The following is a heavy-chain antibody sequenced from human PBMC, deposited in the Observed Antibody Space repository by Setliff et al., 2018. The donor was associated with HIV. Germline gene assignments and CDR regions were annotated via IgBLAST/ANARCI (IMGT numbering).Heavy chain of an antibody. CDR2: IYNTETT. V-gene: IGHV4-59*01. Sequence: SETLSLTCIVSGAPISSGTWSWIRQPPGKGLQWIGFIYNTETTNYNPSLKSRVTISLDTSKNQFSLKLTSLTAADTAVYYCARGGTSSNWFDPWGQGTLVTISS. D-gene: IGHD2-2*01. J-gene: IGHJ5*02. CDR1: GAPISSGT. CDR3: ARGGTSSNWFDP.